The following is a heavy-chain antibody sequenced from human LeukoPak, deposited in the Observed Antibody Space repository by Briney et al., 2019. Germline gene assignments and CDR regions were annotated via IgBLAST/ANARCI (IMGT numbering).Heavy chain of an antibody. CDR3: ARDVAAAGPGSLDP. D-gene: IGHD6-13*01. CDR1: GGSISSYY. Sequence: SETLSLTCTVSGGSISSYYWSWIRQPPGKGLEWIGYICYSGSTNYNPSLKSRVTISVDTSKNQFSLKLSSVTAADTAVYYCARDVAAAGPGSLDPWGQGTLVTVSS. V-gene: IGHV4-59*01. CDR2: ICYSGST. J-gene: IGHJ5*02.